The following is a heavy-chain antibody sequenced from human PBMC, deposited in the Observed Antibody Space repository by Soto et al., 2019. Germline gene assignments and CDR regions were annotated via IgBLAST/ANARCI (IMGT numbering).Heavy chain of an antibody. CDR3: ARDPPPPDY. CDR2: ISAYNGNT. Sequence: ASVKVSCKASGYTFAIYASSWMRQAPGQGLEWMGWISAYNGNTNYAQKLQGRVTMTTDTSTSTAYMELRSLRSDDTAVYYCARDPPPPDYWGQGTLLTVSS. CDR1: GYTFAIYA. V-gene: IGHV1-18*01. J-gene: IGHJ4*02.